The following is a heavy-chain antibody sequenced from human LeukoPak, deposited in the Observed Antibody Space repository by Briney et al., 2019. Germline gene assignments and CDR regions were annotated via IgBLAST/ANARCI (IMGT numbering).Heavy chain of an antibody. CDR2: FDPEDGET. CDR3: ATDIHITIFGVVTY. D-gene: IGHD3-3*01. Sequence: GASVKVSCKVSGYTLTELSMHWVRQAPGKGLEWMAGFDPEDGETIYAQKFQGRVTMTEDTSTDTAYMELSSLRSEDTAVYYCATDIHITIFGVVTYWGQGTLVTVSS. V-gene: IGHV1-24*01. J-gene: IGHJ4*02. CDR1: GYTLTELS.